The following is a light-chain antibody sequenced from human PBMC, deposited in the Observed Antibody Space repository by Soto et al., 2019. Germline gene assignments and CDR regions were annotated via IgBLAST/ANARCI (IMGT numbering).Light chain of an antibody. CDR1: QSVSSSY. V-gene: IGKV3-20*01. CDR3: QQYGSSPT. Sequence: SLLLPSPSTLSLSPGESAPLSCRASQSVSSSYLAWYQQKPGQAPRLLIYGASSRATGIPDRFSGSGSGTDFTLTISRLEPEDFAVYYCQQYGSSPTFGQGTRLEIK. J-gene: IGKJ5*01. CDR2: GAS.